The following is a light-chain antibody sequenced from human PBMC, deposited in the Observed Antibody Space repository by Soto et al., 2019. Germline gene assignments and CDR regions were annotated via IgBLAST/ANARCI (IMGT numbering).Light chain of an antibody. CDR1: QSISSY. V-gene: IGKV1-39*01. J-gene: IGKJ2*01. CDR3: QQSYSTLYT. Sequence: IWMTQSPSLLSASVGDRVSITCRASQSISSYLNWYQQKPGKAPKLLIYAASSLQSGVPSRFSGSGSGTDFTLTISSLQPEDFATYYCQQSYSTLYTFGQGTKVDIK. CDR2: AAS.